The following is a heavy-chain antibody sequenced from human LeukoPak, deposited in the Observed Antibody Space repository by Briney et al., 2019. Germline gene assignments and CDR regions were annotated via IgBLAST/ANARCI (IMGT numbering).Heavy chain of an antibody. CDR3: ARGKGPPRVTTALFDY. Sequence: KPSGTLSLTCAVSGGSISSSYWWSWIRQPPGKGLEWIGEIYHSGSTNYNLSLKSRVTISVDKSKNQFSLKLSSVTAADTAVYYCARGKGPPRVTTALFDYWGQGTLVTVSS. J-gene: IGHJ4*02. V-gene: IGHV4-4*02. D-gene: IGHD4-17*01. CDR1: GGSISSSYW. CDR2: IYHSGST.